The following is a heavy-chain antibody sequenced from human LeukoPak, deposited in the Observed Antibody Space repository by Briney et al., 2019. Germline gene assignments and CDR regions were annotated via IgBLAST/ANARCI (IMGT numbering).Heavy chain of an antibody. V-gene: IGHV4-34*01. Sequence: SETLSLTCAVYGGSFSGYYWSWIRQPPGKGLEWIGEINHSGSTNYNPSLKSRVTISVDTSKNQFSLKLSSVTAADTAVYYCARRRPSRMVRGGLFDYWGQGTLVTVSS. CDR3: ARRRPSRMVRGGLFDY. J-gene: IGHJ4*02. CDR2: INHSGST. D-gene: IGHD3-10*01. CDR1: GGSFSGYY.